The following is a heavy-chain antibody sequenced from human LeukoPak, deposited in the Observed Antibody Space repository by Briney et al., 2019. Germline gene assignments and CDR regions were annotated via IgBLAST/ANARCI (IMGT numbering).Heavy chain of an antibody. CDR1: GFTFSSYS. V-gene: IGHV3-21*01. CDR3: GTARETFFDY. CDR2: ISSSSSYI. J-gene: IGHJ4*02. Sequence: GGSLRLSCAASGFTFSSYSMNWVRQAPGKGLEWVSSISSSSSYIYHADSVKGRFTISRDNAKNSLYLQMNSLRAEDTAVYYCGTARETFFDYWGQGTLVTVSS. D-gene: IGHD2-15*01.